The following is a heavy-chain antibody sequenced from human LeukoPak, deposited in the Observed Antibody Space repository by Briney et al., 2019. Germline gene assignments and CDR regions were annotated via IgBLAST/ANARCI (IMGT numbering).Heavy chain of an antibody. CDR2: INPDSGYT. V-gene: IGHV1-2*02. J-gene: IGHJ6*03. D-gene: IGHD3-3*01. CDR1: GYTFTDYY. CDR3: ATDPRTTVFGTFRYYYMDV. Sequence: ASVKVSCKTSGYTFTDYYIHWVRQAPGQGLEWMGWINPDSGYTNYAQKFQGRVTMTRDTSINTAYMELSRLTSDDTAVYYCATDPRTTVFGTFRYYYMDVWGEGTTVTVSS.